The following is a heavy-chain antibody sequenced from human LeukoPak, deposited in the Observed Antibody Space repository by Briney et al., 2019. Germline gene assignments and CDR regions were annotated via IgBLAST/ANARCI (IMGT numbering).Heavy chain of an antibody. CDR1: GGSINSNSYN. J-gene: IGHJ4*02. D-gene: IGHD2-21*02. Sequence: LETLSVTCNVSGGSINSNSYNWGWIRQPPGMGPEWIGDVYHSGRAFYNPSFKSRATISINTSKNHFSLKLTSVTAADTALYYCARLGTVTAYFDHWGQGTLVLVSS. V-gene: IGHV4-39*02. CDR3: ARLGTVTAYFDH. CDR2: VYHSGRA.